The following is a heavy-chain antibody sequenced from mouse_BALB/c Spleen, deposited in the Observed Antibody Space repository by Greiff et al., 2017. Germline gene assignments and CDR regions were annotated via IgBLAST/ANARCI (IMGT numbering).Heavy chain of an antibody. V-gene: IGHV14-3*02. D-gene: IGHD2-2*01. CDR1: GFNIKDTY. Sequence: EVMLVESGAELVKPGASVKLSCTASGFNIKDTYMHWVKQRPEQGLEWIGRIDPANGNTKYDPKFQGKATITADTSSNTAYLQLSSLTSEDTAVYYCARDYYGYGYAMDYWGQGTSVTVSS. CDR3: ARDYYGYGYAMDY. J-gene: IGHJ4*01. CDR2: IDPANGNT.